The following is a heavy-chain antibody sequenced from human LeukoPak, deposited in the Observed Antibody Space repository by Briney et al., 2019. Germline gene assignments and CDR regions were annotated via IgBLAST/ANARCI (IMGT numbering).Heavy chain of an antibody. CDR2: INPNSGGT. CDR1: GYTFTGYY. Sequence: ASVKVSCKASGYTFTGYYVHWVRQAPGQGLEWMGWINPNSGGTNYAQKFQGRVTMTRDTSISTAYMELSRLRSDDTAVYYCARVGIAARLRYYFDYWGQGTLVTVSS. D-gene: IGHD6-6*01. V-gene: IGHV1-2*02. J-gene: IGHJ4*02. CDR3: ARVGIAARLRYYFDY.